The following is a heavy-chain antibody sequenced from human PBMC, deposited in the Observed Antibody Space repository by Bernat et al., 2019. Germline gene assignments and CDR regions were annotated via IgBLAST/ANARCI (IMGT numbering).Heavy chain of an antibody. Sequence: QVQLVQSGAEVKKPGSSVKVSCKASGGTFSSYAISWVRQAPGQGLEWMGGIIPIFGTANYAQKFQGRVTITADESTSTAYMELSSLRSEDTAVYYCARPRGYCSGGSCEPDYYYYYMDVWGKGTTVTVSS. CDR3: ARPRGYCSGGSCEPDYYYYYMDV. CDR1: GGTFSSYA. V-gene: IGHV1-69*01. J-gene: IGHJ6*03. CDR2: IIPIFGTA. D-gene: IGHD2-15*01.